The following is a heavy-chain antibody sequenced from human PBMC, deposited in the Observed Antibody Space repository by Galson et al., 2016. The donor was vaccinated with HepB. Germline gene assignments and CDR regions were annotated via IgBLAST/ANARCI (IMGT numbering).Heavy chain of an antibody. V-gene: IGHV4-34*01. CDR3: ARSNSGWFFFDY. Sequence: SETLSLTCAVYGRSFSDYYWNWIRQPPGKGLEWIGEINHSGGAKYNPSLKSRVTMSVDTTKNQFSLNLRSVTAADTAVFYCARSNSGWFFFDYWGQGHLVTVSS. CDR2: INHSGGA. J-gene: IGHJ4*02. D-gene: IGHD6-19*01. CDR1: GRSFSDYY.